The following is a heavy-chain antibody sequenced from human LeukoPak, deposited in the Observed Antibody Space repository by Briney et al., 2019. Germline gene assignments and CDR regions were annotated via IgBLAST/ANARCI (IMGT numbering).Heavy chain of an antibody. V-gene: IGHV4-59*01. CDR2: IYYSGST. J-gene: IGHJ6*03. CDR1: GGSISSYY. D-gene: IGHD5-12*01. CDR3: ARVNSGYDWARYYYYYYMDV. Sequence: WETLSLTCTVSGGSISSYYLSWIRQPPGKGLEWFGYIYYSGSTNYNPSLKSRVTISVDTSKNQFSLKLSSVTAADTAVYYSARVNSGYDWARYYYYYYMDVWGKGPTVTVSS.